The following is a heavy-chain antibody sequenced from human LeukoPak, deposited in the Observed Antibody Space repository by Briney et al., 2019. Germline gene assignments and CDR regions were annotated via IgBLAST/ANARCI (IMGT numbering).Heavy chain of an antibody. CDR2: IYYNGGA. Sequence: KTGGSLRLSCAASGFTFSSYSMNWIRQPPGKGLEWIGSIYYNGGAYYNPSLKSRVTISVDTSKNQFSLKLSSVTAADMAVYYCARLSGTHYEAIDYWGQGTLVTVSS. D-gene: IGHD1-14*01. J-gene: IGHJ4*02. CDR1: GFTFSSYS. V-gene: IGHV4-39*01. CDR3: ARLSGTHYEAIDY.